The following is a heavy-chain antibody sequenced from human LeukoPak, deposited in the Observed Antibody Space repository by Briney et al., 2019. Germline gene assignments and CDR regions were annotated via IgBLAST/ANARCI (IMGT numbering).Heavy chain of an antibody. CDR3: ARGGRFLEWLLYPHYYYMDV. D-gene: IGHD3-3*01. J-gene: IGHJ6*03. CDR2: INSDGSST. Sequence: GGSLRLSCAASGFTFSSYWVHWVRQAPGKGLVWVSRINSDGSSTSYADSVKGRFTISRDNAKNTLYLQMNSLRAEDTAVYYCARGGRFLEWLLYPHYYYMDVWGKGTTVTVSS. CDR1: GFTFSSYW. V-gene: IGHV3-74*01.